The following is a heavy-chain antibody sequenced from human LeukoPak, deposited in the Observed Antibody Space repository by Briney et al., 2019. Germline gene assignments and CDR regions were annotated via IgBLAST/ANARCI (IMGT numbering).Heavy chain of an antibody. Sequence: ASVKVSCKASGYTFTGYYMHWVRQAPGQGPEWMGWINPNSGGTNYAQKFQGRVTMTRDTSISTAYMELSRLRSDDTAVYYCARVDVVVPAEHYYYYMDVWGKGTTVTISS. CDR1: GYTFTGYY. D-gene: IGHD2-2*01. J-gene: IGHJ6*03. CDR2: INPNSGGT. V-gene: IGHV1-2*02. CDR3: ARVDVVVPAEHYYYYMDV.